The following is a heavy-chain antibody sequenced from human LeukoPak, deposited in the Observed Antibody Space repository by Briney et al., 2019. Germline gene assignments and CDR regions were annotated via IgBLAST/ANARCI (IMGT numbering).Heavy chain of an antibody. Sequence: KTSETLSLTCTVSGGSTSSYYWSWIRQPPGKGLEWIGYIYYSGSTNYNPSLKSRVTISVDTSKNQFSLKLSSVTAADTAVYYCARGTVRSSEYYFDYWGQGTLVTVSS. V-gene: IGHV4-59*01. CDR3: ARGTVRSSEYYFDY. J-gene: IGHJ4*02. D-gene: IGHD6-13*01. CDR2: IYYSGST. CDR1: GGSTSSYY.